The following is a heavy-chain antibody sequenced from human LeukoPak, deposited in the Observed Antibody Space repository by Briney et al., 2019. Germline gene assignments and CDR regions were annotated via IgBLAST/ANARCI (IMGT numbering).Heavy chain of an antibody. CDR2: IGTAGDT. Sequence: PGGSLRLSCAASGFTFSSSDMPWVRQATGKGLEWVSAIGTAGDTYYPGSVKGRFTISRDNARNTLSLQMNSLTIEDTAVYYCVVVVEPPDSDGFDVWGQGTMITVSS. V-gene: IGHV3-13*01. D-gene: IGHD1-14*01. CDR1: GFTFSSSD. J-gene: IGHJ3*01. CDR3: VVVVEPPDSDGFDV.